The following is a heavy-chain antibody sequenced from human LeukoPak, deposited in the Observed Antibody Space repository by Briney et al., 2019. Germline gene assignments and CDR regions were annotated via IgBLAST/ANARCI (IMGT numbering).Heavy chain of an antibody. J-gene: IGHJ3*02. V-gene: IGHV3-21*01. CDR3: ARLSAHRAFDI. Sequence: GGSLRLSCAASGFTFSSYSMNWVRQAPGKGLEWVSSISSSSSYIYYADSVKGRFTISRDNAKNSLYLQMNSLRAEDTAVYYCARLSAHRAFDIWGQGTMVTVSS. CDR1: GFTFSSYS. D-gene: IGHD1-26*01. CDR2: ISSSSSYI.